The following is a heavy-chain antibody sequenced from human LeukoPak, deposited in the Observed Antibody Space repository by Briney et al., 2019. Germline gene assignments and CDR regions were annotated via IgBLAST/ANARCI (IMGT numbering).Heavy chain of an antibody. CDR1: GGSVSSGSYY. D-gene: IGHD4-23*01. J-gene: IGHJ3*02. Sequence: PSETLSLTCTVSGGSVSSGSYYWSWIRQPPGKGLEWIGYIYYSGSTNYNPSLKSRVTISVDTSKNQFSLQLVSVTPEDTAVYYCARKAGGAFDIWGQGTVVTVSS. CDR3: ARKAGGAFDI. CDR2: IYYSGST. V-gene: IGHV4-61*01.